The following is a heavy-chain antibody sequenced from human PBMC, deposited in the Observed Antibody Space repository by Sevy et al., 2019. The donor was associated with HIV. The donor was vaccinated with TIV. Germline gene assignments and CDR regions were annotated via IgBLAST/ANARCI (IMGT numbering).Heavy chain of an antibody. CDR1: GFMFSSYA. J-gene: IGHJ6*02. CDR3: HGDYDSSQLASYYYYGMDV. D-gene: IGHD3-22*01. V-gene: IGHV3-23*01. CDR2: IRGSGGST. Sequence: QLGGSLRLSCAASGFMFSSYAMSWVRQAPGKGLEWVSTIRGSGGSTYYADSVKGRFTISRDNSKNTLYLQMNSLRAEDTAVYYGHGDYDSSQLASYYYYGMDVWGQGTTVTVSS.